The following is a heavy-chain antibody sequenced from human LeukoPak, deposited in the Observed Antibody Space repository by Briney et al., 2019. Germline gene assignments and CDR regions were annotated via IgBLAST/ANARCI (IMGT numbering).Heavy chain of an antibody. CDR3: ARRGYSSGWYYFDF. Sequence: SETLSLTCTVSGGSISGYFWSWIRQSPGKGLEWIGYIYYSGSANYNPSLKSRVTISVDTSKNKFSLKLSSVTAADTAVYYCARRGYSSGWYYFDFWGQGTQVTVSS. CDR2: IYYSGSA. J-gene: IGHJ4*02. V-gene: IGHV4-59*08. CDR1: GGSISGYF. D-gene: IGHD6-19*01.